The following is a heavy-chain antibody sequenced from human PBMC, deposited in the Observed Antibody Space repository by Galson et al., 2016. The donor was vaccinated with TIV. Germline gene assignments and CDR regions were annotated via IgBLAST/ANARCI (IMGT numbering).Heavy chain of an antibody. V-gene: IGHV3-15*01. CDR2: IKSKTDGGTT. D-gene: IGHD6-13*01. J-gene: IGHJ6*02. CDR3: TTARIAAAGWYYYGMDV. Sequence: PRLSCAASGFTFSNAWMSWVRQAPGKGLEWVGRIKSKTDGGTTDYAAPVKGRFTISRDDSKNTLYLQMNSLKTEDTAVYYCTTARIAAAGWYYYGMDVWGQGTTVTVSS. CDR1: GFTFSNAW.